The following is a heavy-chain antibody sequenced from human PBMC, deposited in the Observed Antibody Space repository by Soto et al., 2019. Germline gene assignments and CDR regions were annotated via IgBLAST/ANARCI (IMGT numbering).Heavy chain of an antibody. J-gene: IGHJ4*02. CDR2: VNHRGET. CDR1: GGSFTGYF. CDR3: ARGKRMQLWLKSYFDT. D-gene: IGHD5-18*01. V-gene: IGHV4-34*02. Sequence: QVQLQQWGAGLLKPSETLSLTCAVYGGSFTGYFWSWIRQSPGKGLEWIGEVNHRGETNYSPSLKSRPTISGDTSKNHSSLKLNSVTAADTAVYYCARGKRMQLWLKSYFDTWGQGTPVTVSS.